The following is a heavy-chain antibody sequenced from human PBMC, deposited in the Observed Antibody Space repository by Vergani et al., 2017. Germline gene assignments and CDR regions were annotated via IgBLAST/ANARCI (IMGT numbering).Heavy chain of an antibody. J-gene: IGHJ4*02. CDR2: ISSSSSYI. D-gene: IGHD3-9*01. V-gene: IGHV3-21*01. Sequence: VQLVESGGGVVQPGRSLRLSCAASGFTFSSYSMNWVRQAPGKGLEWVSSISSSSSYIYYADSVKGRFTISRDNAKNSLYLQMNSLRAEDTAVYYCAREGLFGYDILTGYPTRGGQGTLVTVSS. CDR1: GFTFSSYS. CDR3: AREGLFGYDILTGYPTR.